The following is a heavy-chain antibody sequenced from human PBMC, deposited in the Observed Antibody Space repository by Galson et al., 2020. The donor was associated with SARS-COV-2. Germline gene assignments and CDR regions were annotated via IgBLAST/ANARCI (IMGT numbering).Heavy chain of an antibody. CDR3: ATAYCSSTSCYGGYSSSLTPGGI. J-gene: IGHJ3*02. CDR1: GYSFTSYW. Sequence: GESMKISCKGSGYSFTSYWIGWVRQMPGKGLEWMGIIYPGDSDTRYSPSFQGQVTISADKSISTAYLQWSSLKASDTAMYYCATAYCSSTSCYGGYSSSLTPGGIWGQGTMVTVSS. CDR2: IYPGDSDT. D-gene: IGHD2-2*01. V-gene: IGHV5-51*01.